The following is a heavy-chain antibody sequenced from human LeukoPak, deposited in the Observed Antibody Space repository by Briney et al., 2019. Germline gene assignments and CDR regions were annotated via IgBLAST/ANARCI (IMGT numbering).Heavy chain of an antibody. Sequence: SETLSLTCTVSGRSISCYYWSWIRHPPGKGLVRNGHIYYSGSTNYNPSLKSRVTISVDTSKNQFSLKLCSVTAADTAVYSSARVSTDSSGFQWFDPWGQGTLVTVSS. D-gene: IGHD3-22*01. J-gene: IGHJ5*02. V-gene: IGHV4-59*13. CDR3: ARVSTDSSGFQWFDP. CDR1: GRSISCYY. CDR2: IYYSGST.